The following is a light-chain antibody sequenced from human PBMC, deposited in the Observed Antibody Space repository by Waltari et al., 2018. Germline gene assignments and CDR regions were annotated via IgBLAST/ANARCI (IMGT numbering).Light chain of an antibody. CDR3: QQYGTLPVT. CDR1: QHVDNNY. V-gene: IGKV3-20*01. Sequence: EILLTQSPGTLSLSPGATATLSCRASQHVDNNYVTWYQQKPGQPPKLLIYGASGRGSGIPDRFSGSGSGTDFTLTISRLEPEDFVVYHCQQYGTLPVTFGQGTRLEIK. CDR2: GAS. J-gene: IGKJ5*01.